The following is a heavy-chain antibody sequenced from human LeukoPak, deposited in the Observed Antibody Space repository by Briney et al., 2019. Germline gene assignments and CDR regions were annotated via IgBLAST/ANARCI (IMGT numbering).Heavy chain of an antibody. CDR2: IIPIFGTA. CDR3: ARAPYYDILTGYYKAPDY. D-gene: IGHD3-9*01. J-gene: IGHJ4*02. CDR1: GGTFSSYA. Sequence: ASVKVSCKASGGTFSSYAISWVRQAPGQGLEWMGGIIPIFGTANYAQKLQGRVTITADESTSTAYMELSSLRSEDTAVYYCARAPYYDILTGYYKAPDYWGQGTLVTVSS. V-gene: IGHV1-69*13.